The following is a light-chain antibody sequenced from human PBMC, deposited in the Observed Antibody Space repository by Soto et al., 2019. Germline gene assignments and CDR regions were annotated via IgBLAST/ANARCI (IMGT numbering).Light chain of an antibody. Sequence: EIVMTQSPATLSVSPGDRVTLSCRASQNIGSNLAWYQQKPGQAPRLLIYGASSRATGIPDRFSGSGSGTDFTLTISRLEPEDFAVYYCQQYGSSPRTFGQGTKVDIK. V-gene: IGKV3-20*01. J-gene: IGKJ1*01. CDR2: GAS. CDR3: QQYGSSPRT. CDR1: QNIGSN.